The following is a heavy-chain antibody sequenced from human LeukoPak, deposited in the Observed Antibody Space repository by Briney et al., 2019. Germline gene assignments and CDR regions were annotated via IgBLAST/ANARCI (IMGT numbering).Heavy chain of an antibody. D-gene: IGHD3-10*01. CDR1: GGSISVYY. CDR2: IHYSGST. Sequence: PSETLSLTCTVSGGSISVYYWSWIRQPPGKGLEWIGFIHYSGSTNYNPSLKSRVTISVDTSKNQFSLKLSSLTAADTAVYYCARYGSGSYHFDYWGQGTLVTVSS. CDR3: ARYGSGSYHFDY. V-gene: IGHV4-59*01. J-gene: IGHJ4*02.